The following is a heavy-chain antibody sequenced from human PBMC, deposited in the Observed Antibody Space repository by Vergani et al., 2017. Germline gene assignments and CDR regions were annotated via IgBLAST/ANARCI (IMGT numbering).Heavy chain of an antibody. Sequence: EVQLVESGGGLVKPGGSLRLSCAASGFTFSNAWMSWVRQAPGKGLEWVGRIKSKTDGGTTDYAAPAKGRFTISRDDPKNTLYLQLNSLKTEDPAVYYCARAGRFGEPNLVHWGQGTLVTVSS. CDR3: ARAGRFGEPNLVH. CDR1: GFTFSNAW. D-gene: IGHD3-10*01. CDR2: IKSKTDGGTT. V-gene: IGHV3-15*01. J-gene: IGHJ5*02.